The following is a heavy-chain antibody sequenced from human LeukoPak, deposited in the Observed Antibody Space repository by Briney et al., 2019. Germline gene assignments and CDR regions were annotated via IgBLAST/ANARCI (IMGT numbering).Heavy chain of an antibody. CDR1: GYTFTGYY. J-gene: IGHJ6*02. V-gene: IGHV1-2*06. Sequence: GASVSVSSTASGYTFTGYYMHWVRQAPGQGLGWIGRINPNSGGTNYAQKFQGRVTMTRDTSISTAYMELSRLRSDDTAVYYCARVSWIQLYYYYYGMDVWGQGTTVTVSS. CDR3: ARVSWIQLYYYYYGMDV. D-gene: IGHD5-18*01. CDR2: INPNSGGT.